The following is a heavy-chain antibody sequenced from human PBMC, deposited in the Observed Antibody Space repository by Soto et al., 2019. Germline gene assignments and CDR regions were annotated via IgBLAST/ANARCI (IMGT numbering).Heavy chain of an antibody. V-gene: IGHV3-30*03. J-gene: IGHJ4*02. CDR2: MSYDGSAK. Sequence: QVQLVESGGGVVQPGRSLRLSCEGSGFIFSNNGMHWVRQAPGKGLEWVAFMSYDGSAKFLADSVKGRFTISRDNYKSTLFLHMSSLRAEDTAMYYCAIVRVADSPLDHWGQGTLVTVSS. D-gene: IGHD3-10*02. CDR3: AIVRVADSPLDH. CDR1: GFIFSNNG.